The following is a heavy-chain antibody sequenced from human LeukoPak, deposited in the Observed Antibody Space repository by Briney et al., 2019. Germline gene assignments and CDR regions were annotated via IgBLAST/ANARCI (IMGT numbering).Heavy chain of an antibody. CDR2: FDPEDGET. V-gene: IGHV1-24*01. D-gene: IGHD1-26*01. CDR1: GYTFTGYY. CDR3: ATKRYSGSYYFDY. J-gene: IGHJ4*02. Sequence: ASVKVSCKASGYTFTGYYMHWVRQAPGKGLEWMGGFDPEDGETIYAQKFQGRVTMTEDTSTDTAYMELSSLRSEDTAVYYCATKRYSGSYYFDYWGQGTLVTVSS.